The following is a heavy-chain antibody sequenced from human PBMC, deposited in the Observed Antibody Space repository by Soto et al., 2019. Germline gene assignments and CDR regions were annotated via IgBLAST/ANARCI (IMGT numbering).Heavy chain of an antibody. V-gene: IGHV1-18*04. J-gene: IGHJ4*02. Sequence: QVPLVQSGVEVQKPGASVKVSCKASGYTFSSYVINWLRQAPGQGLEWMGWISLYNGNTNYGHNLQGSVTMTTDTSTSIVDMELRSLRSDDTAVYYCAREGGVWGSFRYFDYWGQGTLVTVSP. CDR3: AREGGVWGSFRYFDY. CDR1: GYTFSSYV. D-gene: IGHD3-16*02. CDR2: ISLYNGNT.